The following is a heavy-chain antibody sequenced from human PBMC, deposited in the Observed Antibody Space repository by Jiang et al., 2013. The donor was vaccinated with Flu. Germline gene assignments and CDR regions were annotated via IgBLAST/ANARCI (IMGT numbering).Heavy chain of an antibody. Sequence: VQLVESGGGLVQPGGSLRLSCAASGFTFSSYSMNWVRQAPGKGLEWVSYISSSSSTIYYADSVKGRFTISRDNAKNSLDLQMNSLRAEDTAVYYCARDWGSLDYWAREPWSPSPQ. J-gene: IGHJ4*02. V-gene: IGHV3-48*01. CDR3: ARDWGSLDY. CDR2: ISSSSSTI. D-gene: IGHD3-16*01. CDR1: GFTFSSYS.